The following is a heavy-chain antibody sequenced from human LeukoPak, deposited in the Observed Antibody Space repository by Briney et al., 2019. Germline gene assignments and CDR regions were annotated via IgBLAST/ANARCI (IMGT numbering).Heavy chain of an antibody. J-gene: IGHJ6*03. V-gene: IGHV3-48*04. CDR2: ISSSSSTI. CDR1: GFTFSSYS. CDR3: ARDQLYYYYMDV. D-gene: IGHD3-10*01. Sequence: GGSLRLSCAASGFTFSSYSMSWVRQAPGKGLEWVSYISSSSSTIYYADSVKGRFTISRDNAKNSLYLQMNSLRAEDTAVYYCARDQLYYYYMDVWGKGTTVAVSS.